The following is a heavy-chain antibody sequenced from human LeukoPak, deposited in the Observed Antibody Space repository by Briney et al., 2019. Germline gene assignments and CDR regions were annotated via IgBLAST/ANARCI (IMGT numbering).Heavy chain of an antibody. CDR3: VREMEGIAAAGTDY. D-gene: IGHD6-13*01. CDR1: GFTFSSYS. J-gene: IGHJ4*02. Sequence: PGGSLRLSCAASGFTFSSYSMNWIRQAPVKGLEWVSSISSSSSYIYYADSVKGRFTISRDNAKNSLYLQMNSLRAEDTAVYYCVREMEGIAAAGTDYWGQGTLVTVSS. CDR2: ISSSSSYI. V-gene: IGHV3-21*01.